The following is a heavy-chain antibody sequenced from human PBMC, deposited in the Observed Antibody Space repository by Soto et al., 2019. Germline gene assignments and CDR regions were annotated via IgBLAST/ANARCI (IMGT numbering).Heavy chain of an antibody. D-gene: IGHD2-21*02. CDR2: ISAYNGNT. Sequence: ASVKVSCKASGYTFTSYGISWVRQAPGQGLEWMGWISAYNGNTNYAQKLQGRVTMTTDTSTSTAYMELRSLRSDDTAVYYCARAPTVVTAIAFDIWGQGTMVSVSS. J-gene: IGHJ3*02. V-gene: IGHV1-18*01. CDR3: ARAPTVVTAIAFDI. CDR1: GYTFTSYG.